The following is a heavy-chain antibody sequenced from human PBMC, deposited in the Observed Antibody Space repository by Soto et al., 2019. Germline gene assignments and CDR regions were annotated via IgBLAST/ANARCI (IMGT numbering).Heavy chain of an antibody. V-gene: IGHV4-34*01. CDR1: GWSFSGYY. CDR3: ARVYSRTRGYFDS. J-gene: IGHJ4*02. D-gene: IGHD4-4*01. CDR2: INRSGFT. Sequence: ETLYLTCAVYGWSFSGYYWTWIRQPPGKGLEWIGEINRSGFTNYNPSLKSRVTMSVDTPKTLFSLRLSSLTAADTAVYYCARVYSRTRGYFDSWGQGTLVTVSS.